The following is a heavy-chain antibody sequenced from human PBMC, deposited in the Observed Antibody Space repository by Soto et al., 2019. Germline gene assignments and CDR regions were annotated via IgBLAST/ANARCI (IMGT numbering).Heavy chain of an antibody. CDR3: ARGGSGYHADDY. CDR2: IYYSGST. V-gene: IGHV4-30-4*01. J-gene: IGHJ4*02. D-gene: IGHD3-22*01. CDR1: SGSISSGDYY. Sequence: QVQLQESGPGLVKPSQTLSLTCTVSSGSISSGDYYWSWIRQPPGKGLEWSGYIYYSGSTYYNPSLKSRVTISVDTSKNQFSLKLSSVTAADTAVYYCARGGSGYHADDYWGQGTLVTVSS.